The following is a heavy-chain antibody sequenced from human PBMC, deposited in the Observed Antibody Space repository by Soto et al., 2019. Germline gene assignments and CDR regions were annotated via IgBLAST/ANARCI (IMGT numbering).Heavy chain of an antibody. Sequence: GESLKISCKGSGYSFNSYWIAWVRQMPGKGLEWMGTIYPADSDTRYSPPFQGQVTISVDRSISTAYLQWSSLKASDSAIYYCARCLTPPFVEYGLDVWGKGTTVTVSS. D-gene: IGHD3-3*01. J-gene: IGHJ6*04. CDR2: IYPADSDT. CDR1: GYSFNSYW. CDR3: ARCLTPPFVEYGLDV. V-gene: IGHV5-51*01.